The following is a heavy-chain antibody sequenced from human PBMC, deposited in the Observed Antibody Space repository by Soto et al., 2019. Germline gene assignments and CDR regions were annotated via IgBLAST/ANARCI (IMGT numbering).Heavy chain of an antibody. D-gene: IGHD1-26*01. CDR2: ISGSGGST. CDR1: GFTFSSYA. V-gene: IGHV3-23*01. CDR3: AKDNPGSGSYLIDPWFDP. Sequence: GGSLRLSCAASGFTFSSYAMSWVRQAPGKGLEWVSAISGSGGSTYYADSVKGRFTISRDNSKNTLYLQMNSLRAEDTAVYYCAKDNPGSGSYLIDPWFDPWGQGTLVTVSS. J-gene: IGHJ5*02.